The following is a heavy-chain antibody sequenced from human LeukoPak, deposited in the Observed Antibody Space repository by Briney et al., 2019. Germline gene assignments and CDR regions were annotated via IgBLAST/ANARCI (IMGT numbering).Heavy chain of an antibody. CDR2: ISPSSSYI. Sequence: PGGSLRLSCAASGFTFSTYNINWVRQAPGKGLEWVSSISPSSSYIYYADSVKGRFTISRDNAKNSLYLRMNSLRAEDTAVYYCARDRYSTSLDAFDIWGQGTMVTVSS. CDR1: GFTFSTYN. CDR3: ARDRYSTSLDAFDI. D-gene: IGHD6-13*01. V-gene: IGHV3-21*01. J-gene: IGHJ3*02.